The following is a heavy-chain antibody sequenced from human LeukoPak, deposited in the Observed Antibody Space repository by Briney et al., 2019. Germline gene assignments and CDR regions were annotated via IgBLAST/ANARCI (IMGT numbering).Heavy chain of an antibody. J-gene: IGHJ1*01. V-gene: IGHV1-69*06. Sequence: SVKISCKASVGTFSSYAISWVRQAPGRGLEWMGGIIPIFGTANYAQKFQGRVTITADKSTSTAYMELSSLRSEDTAVYYCAREKDNQGYFQHWGQGTLVTVSS. CDR3: AREKDNQGYFQH. D-gene: IGHD1-14*01. CDR1: VGTFSSYA. CDR2: IIPIFGTA.